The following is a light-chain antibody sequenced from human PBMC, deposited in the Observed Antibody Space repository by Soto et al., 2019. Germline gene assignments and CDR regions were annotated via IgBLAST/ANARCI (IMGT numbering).Light chain of an antibody. CDR3: QQYNNWPPWA. V-gene: IGKV3-15*01. Sequence: EIVMTQSPATLSVSPGERATLSCRASQSVSSNLAWYQQKPGQAPRLLIYGASTRATGIPARFSGSGSGTEXXXXXXXXXXXXXAVYYCQQYNNWPPWAFGQXTKVEIK. CDR1: QSVSSN. CDR2: GAS. J-gene: IGKJ1*01.